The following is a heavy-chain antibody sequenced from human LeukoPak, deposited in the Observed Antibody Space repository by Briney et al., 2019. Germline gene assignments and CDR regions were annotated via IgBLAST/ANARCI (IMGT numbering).Heavy chain of an antibody. Sequence: PGGSLRLSCAASGFTFSSYAMSWVRQAPGKGLEWVSAISGSGGSTYYAGSVKGRFTISRDNSKNTLYLQMNSLRAEDTAVYYCSSGRQSRTSSSWYPGPFDYWGQGTLVTVSS. J-gene: IGHJ4*02. D-gene: IGHD6-13*01. V-gene: IGHV3-23*01. CDR1: GFTFSSYA. CDR2: ISGSGGST. CDR3: SSGRQSRTSSSWYPGPFDY.